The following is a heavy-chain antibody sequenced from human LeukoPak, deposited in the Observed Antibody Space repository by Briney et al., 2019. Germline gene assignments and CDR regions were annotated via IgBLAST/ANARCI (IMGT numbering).Heavy chain of an antibody. CDR2: INPNSGGT. CDR1: GGTFSSYA. D-gene: IGHD6-13*01. Sequence: ASVKVSCKASGGTFSSYAISWVRQAPGQGLEWMGWINPNSGGTNYAQKFQGRVTMTRDTSISTAYMELSRLRSDDTAVYYCARLGRRIAAAGSFKGGWFDPWGQGTLVTVSS. V-gene: IGHV1-2*02. J-gene: IGHJ5*02. CDR3: ARLGRRIAAAGSFKGGWFDP.